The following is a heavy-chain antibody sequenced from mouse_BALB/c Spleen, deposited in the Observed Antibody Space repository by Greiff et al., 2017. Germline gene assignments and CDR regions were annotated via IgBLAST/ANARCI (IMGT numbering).Heavy chain of an antibody. CDR2: IYPGSGST. V-gene: IGHV1S22*01. J-gene: IGHJ3*01. Sequence: LQQPGSELVRPGASVKLSCTASGYTFTSYWMHWVKQRPGQGLEWLGIIYPGSGSTNYDEKFKSKATLTVDTSSSTAYMQLSSLTSEDSAVYYCTRGDYGFPWFAYWGQGTLVTVSA. CDR1: GYTFTSYW. CDR3: TRGDYGFPWFAY. D-gene: IGHD1-1*01.